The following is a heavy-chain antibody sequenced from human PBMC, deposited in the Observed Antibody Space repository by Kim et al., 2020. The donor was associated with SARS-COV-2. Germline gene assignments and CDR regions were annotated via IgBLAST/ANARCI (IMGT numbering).Heavy chain of an antibody. CDR1: GGSFSGYY. CDR2: INHTGST. V-gene: IGHV4-34*01. CDR3: AAGSGYDSI. J-gene: IGHJ4*02. D-gene: IGHD5-12*01. Sequence: SETLSLTCAVYGGSFSGYYWSWIRQPPGKGLEWIGEINHTGSTNYNPSLKSRLTISVDTSKNQFSLKLSSVTAADTAVYYCAAGSGYDSIWGQGTLVTVS.